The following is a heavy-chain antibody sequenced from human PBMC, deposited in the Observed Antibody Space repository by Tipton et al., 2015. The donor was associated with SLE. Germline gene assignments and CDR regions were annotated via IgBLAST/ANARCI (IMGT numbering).Heavy chain of an antibody. CDR1: EDRFSTSW. CDR3: ARARGYFDS. Sequence: QLVQSGAELKRPGESLKISCMGSEDRFSTSWIAWVRQMPGKGLELMGIVYPHDSDTKYSPSFRGQVTISADKSSRTAYLQWSVLISSDTAMYFCARARGYFDSWGHGTLVIFSS. CDR2: VYPHDSDT. D-gene: IGHD3-10*01. V-gene: IGHV5-51*03. J-gene: IGHJ4*01.